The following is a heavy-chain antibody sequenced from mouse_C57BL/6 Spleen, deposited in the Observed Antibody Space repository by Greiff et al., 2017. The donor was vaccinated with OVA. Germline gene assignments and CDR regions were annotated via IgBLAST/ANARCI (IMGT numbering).Heavy chain of an antibody. CDR3: ARGDGRYYFDY. CDR2: IDPSDSET. J-gene: IGHJ2*01. Sequence: QVQLQQPGAELVRPGSSVKLSCKASGYTFTSYWMHWVKQRPIQGLEWIGNIDPSDSETHYNQKFKDKATLTVDKSSSTAYMQLSSLTSEDSAVYYCARGDGRYYFDYWGQGTTLTVSS. D-gene: IGHD2-3*01. V-gene: IGHV1-52*01. CDR1: GYTFTSYW.